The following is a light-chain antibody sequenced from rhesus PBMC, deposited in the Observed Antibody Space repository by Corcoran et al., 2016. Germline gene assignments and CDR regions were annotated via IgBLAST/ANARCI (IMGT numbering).Light chain of an antibody. V-gene: IGKV1-22*01. J-gene: IGKJ4*01. CDR1: QGIRSW. Sequence: DIQMTQSPSSLSASVGDTVTITCRASQGIRSWLAWDQQKPGKAPKLLIDKASSLQSGVPSRFSGSGSGTDFTLTFSSLQSEDFATYYCQQYSSRPLTFDGGTKVELK. CDR3: QQYSSRPLT. CDR2: KAS.